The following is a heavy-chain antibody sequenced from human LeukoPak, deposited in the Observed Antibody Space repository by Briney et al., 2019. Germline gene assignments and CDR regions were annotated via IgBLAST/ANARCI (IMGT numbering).Heavy chain of an antibody. V-gene: IGHV3-30*18. Sequence: GGSLRLSCAASKFTFSFSGMHWVRQAPGKGVEWVASTSYDETNKQYADSVKGRFTISRDNANRTLYLQMNSPRPEDTAVYYCAKETSYYGSGTYVYFDYWGQGALVTASS. CDR1: KFTFSFSG. CDR2: TSYDETNK. J-gene: IGHJ4*02. D-gene: IGHD3-10*01. CDR3: AKETSYYGSGTYVYFDY.